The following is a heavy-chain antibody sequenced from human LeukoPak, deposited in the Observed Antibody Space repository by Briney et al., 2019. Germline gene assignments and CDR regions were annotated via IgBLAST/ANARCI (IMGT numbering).Heavy chain of an antibody. Sequence: AASVKVSCKASGYTFTGYYMHWVRQAPGQGLEWMGRINPNSGGTNYAQKFQGRVTMTRDTSISTAYMELSRLRSDDTAVYYCARPPNWGSVGFGPWGQGTLVTVSS. D-gene: IGHD7-27*01. CDR1: GYTFTGYY. J-gene: IGHJ5*02. CDR3: ARPPNWGSVGFGP. CDR2: INPNSGGT. V-gene: IGHV1-2*06.